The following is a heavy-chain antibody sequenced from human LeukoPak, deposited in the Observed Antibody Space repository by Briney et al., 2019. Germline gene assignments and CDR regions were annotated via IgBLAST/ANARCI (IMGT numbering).Heavy chain of an antibody. CDR1: GGSISSYS. CDR2: IYYSGST. CDR3: ARSAGITGTRAWFDP. Sequence: KPSETLSLTCTAPGGSISSYSWSWIRQPPGKGLDWIGYIYYSGSTNYNPSLKSRVTISVDTSKNQFSLKLSSVTAADTAVYYCARSAGITGTRAWFDPWGQGTLVTVSS. D-gene: IGHD1-20*01. J-gene: IGHJ5*02. V-gene: IGHV4-59*08.